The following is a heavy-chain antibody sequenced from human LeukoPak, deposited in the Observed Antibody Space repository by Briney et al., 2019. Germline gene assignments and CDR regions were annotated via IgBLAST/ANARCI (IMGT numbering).Heavy chain of an antibody. J-gene: IGHJ4*02. Sequence: PSGTLSLTCAVSGGSISSSNWWSWVRQPPGKGLEWIGEIYHSGSTNYNPSLKSRVTISVDKSKNQFSLKLSSVTAADTAVYYCARDDYYGSGLFDYWGQGALVTVSS. D-gene: IGHD3-10*01. CDR1: GGSISSSNW. CDR3: ARDDYYGSGLFDY. CDR2: IYHSGST. V-gene: IGHV4-4*02.